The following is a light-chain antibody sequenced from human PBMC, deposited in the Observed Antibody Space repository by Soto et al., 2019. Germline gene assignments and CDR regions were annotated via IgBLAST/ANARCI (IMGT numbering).Light chain of an antibody. CDR3: QQYGNSPVFT. J-gene: IGKJ3*01. CDR2: ATS. V-gene: IGKV3-20*01. Sequence: EIVLTQSPGTLSLSPGERATLSCRASQSVSSSYLAWYQQKPGQAPRLLIYATSNRATGIPDRFSGSGPGADFTLTISRLEPEDFAVYYCQQYGNSPVFTFGPGTKVDIK. CDR1: QSVSSSY.